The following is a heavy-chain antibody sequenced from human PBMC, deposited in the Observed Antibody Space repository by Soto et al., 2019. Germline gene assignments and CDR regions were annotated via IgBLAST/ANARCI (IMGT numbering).Heavy chain of an antibody. CDR1: GGTFSSYT. CDR3: ARDRARYCSGGSCYTGDC. Sequence: QVQLVQSGAEVKKPGSSVKVSCKASGGTFSSYTISWVRQAPGQGLEWMGRIIPILGIANYAQKFQGRVTITADKSTSTAYMELSSLRSEDTAVYYCARDRARYCSGGSCYTGDCWGQGTLVTVSS. D-gene: IGHD2-15*01. J-gene: IGHJ4*02. V-gene: IGHV1-69*08. CDR2: IIPILGIA.